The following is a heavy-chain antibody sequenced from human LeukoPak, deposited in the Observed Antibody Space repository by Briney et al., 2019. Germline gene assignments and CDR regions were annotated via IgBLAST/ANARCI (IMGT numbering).Heavy chain of an antibody. Sequence: GGSLRLSCAASGFTFSSYAMHWVRQAPGKGLEWVAVISYDGSNKYYADSVKGRFTISRDNSKNTLYLQMNSLRAEDTAVYYCVRPADPDYWGQGTLVTVSS. V-gene: IGHV3-30-3*01. CDR2: ISYDGSNK. CDR1: GFTFSSYA. CDR3: VRPADPDY. J-gene: IGHJ4*02. D-gene: IGHD2-2*01.